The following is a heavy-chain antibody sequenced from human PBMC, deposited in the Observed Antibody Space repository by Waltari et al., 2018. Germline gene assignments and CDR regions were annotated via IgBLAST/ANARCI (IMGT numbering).Heavy chain of an antibody. CDR3: ARDKDSRGFDY. D-gene: IGHD6-13*01. J-gene: IGHJ4*02. V-gene: IGHV3-48*01. CDR1: GFTFSSYS. Sequence: EVQLVESGGGLVQPGGSLRLSCAASGFTFSSYSMHWVRQAPGKGLGWVSYISSSSSTIYYADSVKGRFTISRDNAKNSLYLQMNSLRAEDTAVYYCARDKDSRGFDYWGQGTLVTVSS. CDR2: ISSSSSTI.